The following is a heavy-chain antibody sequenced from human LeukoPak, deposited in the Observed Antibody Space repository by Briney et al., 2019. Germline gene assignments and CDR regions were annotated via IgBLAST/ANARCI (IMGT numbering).Heavy chain of an antibody. CDR3: AKDPGRWAPNY. D-gene: IGHD4-23*01. Sequence: GGSLRLTCAASGFTLSSYGMSWVRQAPGNGLELVSAISGSGGTTYYADSVKGRFTISRDNSKNTLYLQMNSLRAEDTAVYYCAKDPGRWAPNYWGQGTLVTVSS. CDR2: ISGSGGTT. V-gene: IGHV3-23*01. CDR1: GFTLSSYG. J-gene: IGHJ4*02.